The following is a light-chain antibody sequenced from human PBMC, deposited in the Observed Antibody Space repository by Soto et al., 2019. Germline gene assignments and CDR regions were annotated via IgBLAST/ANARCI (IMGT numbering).Light chain of an antibody. CDR1: QSVSSSY. Sequence: EIVMTQSPATLSVSPGERATPSCRASQSVSSSYLAWYQQKPGQAPRLLIYDASHRAAGIPARFSGSGFGTDFTLTISSLQSEDFAVYYCQQYNNWPKTFGQGTKVDIK. J-gene: IGKJ1*01. CDR2: DAS. CDR3: QQYNNWPKT. V-gene: IGKV3D-15*01.